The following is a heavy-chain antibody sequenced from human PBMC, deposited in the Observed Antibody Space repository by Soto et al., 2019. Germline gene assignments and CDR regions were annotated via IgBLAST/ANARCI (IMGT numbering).Heavy chain of an antibody. D-gene: IGHD3-10*01. V-gene: IGHV4-4*02. CDR3: ARAEYYYGSGSYYNGLLGSWFDP. CDR2: IYHSGST. J-gene: IGHJ5*02. CDR1: GGSISSSNW. Sequence: PSETLCVTCAVSGGSISSSNWWGWVRQPPGKGLEWIGEIYHSGSTNYNPSLKSRVTISVDKSKNQFSLKLSSVTAADTAVYYCARAEYYYGSGSYYNGLLGSWFDPWGQGTLVTVSS.